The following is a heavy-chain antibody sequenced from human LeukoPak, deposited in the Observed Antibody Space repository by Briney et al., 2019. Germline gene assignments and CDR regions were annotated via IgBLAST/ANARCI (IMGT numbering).Heavy chain of an antibody. CDR1: GYSFTSYW. CDR3: ARRGKYDYVWGSSPSGYLDY. CDR2: TYPGDSDT. Sequence: GESLKISCKGSGYSFTSYWIGWVRQMPGKGLEWMGITYPGDSDTRYSPSFQGQVTISADKSISTAYLQWSSLKASDTAMYYCARRGKYDYVWGSSPSGYLDYWGQGTLVTVSS. V-gene: IGHV5-51*01. D-gene: IGHD3-16*01. J-gene: IGHJ4*02.